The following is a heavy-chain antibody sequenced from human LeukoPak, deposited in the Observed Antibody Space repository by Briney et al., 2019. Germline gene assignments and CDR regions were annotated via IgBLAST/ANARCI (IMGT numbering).Heavy chain of an antibody. D-gene: IGHD5-12*01. V-gene: IGHV3-11*06. CDR1: GFTFSDYY. CDR2: ISSSSSYI. CDR3: ARRGYSGYEDY. J-gene: IGHJ4*02. Sequence: PGGSLRLSCAASGFTFSDYYMSWIRQAPGKGLEWVSSISSSSSYIYYADSVKGRFTISRDNAKNSLYLQMNSLRAEDTAVYYCARRGYSGYEDYWGQGTLVTVSS.